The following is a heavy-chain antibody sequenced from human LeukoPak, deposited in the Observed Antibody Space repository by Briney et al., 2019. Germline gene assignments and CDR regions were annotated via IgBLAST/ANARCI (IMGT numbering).Heavy chain of an antibody. CDR2: INHSGST. CDR3: ARWGTYASTSNWFDP. J-gene: IGHJ5*02. Sequence: SETLSLTCAVYGGSFSGYCWSWIRQPPGKGLEWIGEINHSGSTNYNPSLKSRVTISVDTSKNQFSLKLSSVTAADTAVYYCARWGTYASTSNWFDPWGQGTLVTVSS. D-gene: IGHD2-2*01. V-gene: IGHV4-34*01. CDR1: GGSFSGYC.